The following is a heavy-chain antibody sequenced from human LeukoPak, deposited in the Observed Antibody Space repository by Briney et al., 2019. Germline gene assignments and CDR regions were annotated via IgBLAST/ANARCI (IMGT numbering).Heavy chain of an antibody. CDR1: GFTFSSYS. CDR2: IKGDASEK. Sequence: GGSLRLSCAASGFTFSSYSMNWVRQAPGKGPECVAHIKGDASEKHYVDSVKGRFTISRDNAENSLYLQMNSLRAEDTAVYYCARQAGVTWGQGTLVTVSS. V-gene: IGHV3-7*01. J-gene: IGHJ5*02. CDR3: ARQAGVT. D-gene: IGHD6-19*01.